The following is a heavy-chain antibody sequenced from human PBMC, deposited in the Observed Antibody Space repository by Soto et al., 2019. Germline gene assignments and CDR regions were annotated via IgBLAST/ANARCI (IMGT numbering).Heavy chain of an antibody. CDR1: GFTFDAYG. CDR2: IIWDGGTT. V-gene: IGHV3-43D*04. J-gene: IGHJ5*02. D-gene: IGHD2-2*01. CDR3: ARDASRYCVSSSCSTGFDT. Sequence: GWSLRLSCASSGFTFDAYGIHWVRQPPGKGLEWVSPIIWDGGTTFYADSVKGRFTVSRDNYKNSVYLQMNSLRLEDSALYYCARDASRYCVSSSCSTGFDTWGQGTLVTVSS.